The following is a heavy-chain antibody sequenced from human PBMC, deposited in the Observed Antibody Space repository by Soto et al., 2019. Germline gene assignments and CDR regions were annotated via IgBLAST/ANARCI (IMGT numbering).Heavy chain of an antibody. V-gene: IGHV4-59*08. D-gene: IGHD1-26*01. J-gene: IGHJ4*02. CDR2: IYYSGST. CDR1: GGSISSYY. CDR3: ARRYGSAIDY. Sequence: QVQLQESGPGLVKPSETLSLTCTVSGGSISSYYWSWIRQPPGKGLEWIGYIYYSGSTNYNPSLMSRVTRSVDTPKNQFSLKLSSVTAADTAVYYCARRYGSAIDYWGQGTLVTVSS.